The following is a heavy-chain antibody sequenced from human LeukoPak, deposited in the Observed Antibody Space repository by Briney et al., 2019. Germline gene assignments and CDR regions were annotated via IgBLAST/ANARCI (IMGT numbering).Heavy chain of an antibody. D-gene: IGHD6-13*01. V-gene: IGHV1-24*01. CDR2: FDPEDGET. CDR1: GYTLTELF. J-gene: IGHJ5*02. Sequence: ASVKVSCKVSGYTLTELFMHWVRQAPGKGLEWMGGFDPEDGETIYAQKFQGRVTMTEDTSTDTAYMELSSLRSEDTAVYYCATAGIAAAGTWGAWFDPWGQGTLVTVSS. CDR3: ATAGIAAAGTWGAWFDP.